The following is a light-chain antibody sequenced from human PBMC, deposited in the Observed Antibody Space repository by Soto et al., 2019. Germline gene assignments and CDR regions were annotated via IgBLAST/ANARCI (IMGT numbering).Light chain of an antibody. CDR2: GTS. Sequence: EIVLTQSPGTLSLSPGERATLSCRASQSVSSDYLAWYQQKPGQAPRLLIYGTSSRATGIPDRFSGRGSGTDFTLTISRLEPEDSAVYYCQQYVSSSWTFGQGTKEEIK. CDR1: QSVSSDY. J-gene: IGKJ1*01. V-gene: IGKV3-20*01. CDR3: QQYVSSSWT.